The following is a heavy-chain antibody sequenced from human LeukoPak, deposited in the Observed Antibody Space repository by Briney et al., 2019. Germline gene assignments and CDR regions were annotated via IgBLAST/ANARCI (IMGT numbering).Heavy chain of an antibody. D-gene: IGHD1-14*01. J-gene: IGHJ6*02. CDR2: ISGSGGTT. CDR3: AEVSGGGLYYDGMDV. Sequence: GGSLRLSCAASGFTFNNYAVNWVRQAPGKGLEWVSVISGSGGTTYYADSVKGRFTISRDSSKNTLYLQMNSLRAEDTAVYYCAEVSGGGLYYDGMDVWGQGTTVTVSS. V-gene: IGHV3-23*01. CDR1: GFTFNNYA.